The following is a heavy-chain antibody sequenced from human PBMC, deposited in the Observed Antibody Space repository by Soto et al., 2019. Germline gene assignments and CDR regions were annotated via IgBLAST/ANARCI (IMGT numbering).Heavy chain of an antibody. CDR3: IQSRCGGDCLQSYASYYYYGMDV. CDR2: IYWDDDK. CDR1: AFSLSTGGVG. Sequence: SRPTLVNPTQTLTLTCTFSAFSLSTGGVGVGWIRQHPGKALEWLALIYWDDDKRYSPSLRSRLTITKDTSKNQVVLTMTNMDPVDTATYYCIQSRCGGDCLQSYASYYYYGMDVWGQGTKVTVSS. D-gene: IGHD2-21*02. V-gene: IGHV2-5*02. J-gene: IGHJ6*02.